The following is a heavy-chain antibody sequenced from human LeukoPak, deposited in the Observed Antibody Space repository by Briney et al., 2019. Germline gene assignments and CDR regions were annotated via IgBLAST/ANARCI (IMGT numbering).Heavy chain of an antibody. CDR3: ARQLYSSGWYGFFDY. Sequence: ASVKVSCKASGYTFTGYYMHWVRQAPGEGLEWMGWINPNSGGTNYARKFQGRVTMTRDTSISTAYMELSRLRSDDTAVYYCARQLYSSGWYGFFDYWGLGTLVTVSS. CDR2: INPNSGGT. D-gene: IGHD6-19*01. V-gene: IGHV1-2*02. J-gene: IGHJ4*02. CDR1: GYTFTGYY.